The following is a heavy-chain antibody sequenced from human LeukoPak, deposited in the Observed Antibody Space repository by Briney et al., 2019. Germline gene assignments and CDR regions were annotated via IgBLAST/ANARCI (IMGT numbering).Heavy chain of an antibody. CDR2: ISAYNCNT. Sequence: ASVNVSYKGSGYTFTSYGISWVRQAPGQGREGMGWISAYNCNTNYAQKLQGRVTMTPDTSTSTAYMELRSLRSADTAVYYCPREARMITFGGVIDPRFDPWGQGTLVTVSS. CDR3: PREARMITFGGVIDPRFDP. V-gene: IGHV1-18*01. J-gene: IGHJ5*02. D-gene: IGHD3-16*02. CDR1: GYTFTSYG.